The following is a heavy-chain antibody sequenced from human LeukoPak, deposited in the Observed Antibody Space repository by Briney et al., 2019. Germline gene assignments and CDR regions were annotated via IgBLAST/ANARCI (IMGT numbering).Heavy chain of an antibody. Sequence: GSLRLSCAASGFTFSSYAMHWVRQAPGKGLEWVAVISYDGSNKYYAASVKGRFTISRDNSKNTLYLQMNSLRAEDTAVYYCARDEWLRFEYFQHWGQGTLVTVSS. CDR3: ARDEWLRFEYFQH. V-gene: IGHV3-30*04. D-gene: IGHD5-12*01. J-gene: IGHJ1*01. CDR2: ISYDGSNK. CDR1: GFTFSSYA.